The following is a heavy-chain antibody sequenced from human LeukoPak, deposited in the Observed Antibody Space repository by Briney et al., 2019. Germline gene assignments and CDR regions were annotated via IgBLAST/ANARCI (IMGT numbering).Heavy chain of an antibody. J-gene: IGHJ6*02. CDR1: GFTVSSNY. Sequence: PGGSLRLSCAAPGFTVSSNYMSWVRQAPGKGLEWVSVIYSGGNIYYADSVKGRFTISRDNSKSTLYLQMNSLRAEDTAIYCCAKNVGPEYYYGMDVWGQGTTVTVSS. D-gene: IGHD1-26*01. CDR2: IYSGGNI. CDR3: AKNVGPEYYYGMDV. V-gene: IGHV3-53*01.